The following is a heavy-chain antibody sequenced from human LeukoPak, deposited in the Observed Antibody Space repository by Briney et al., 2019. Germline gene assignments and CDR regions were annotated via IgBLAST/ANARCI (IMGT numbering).Heavy chain of an antibody. CDR1: GGSLSTSDW. J-gene: IGHJ1*01. D-gene: IGHD4-17*01. V-gene: IGHV4/OR15-8*02. CDR2: IYYGGTT. CDR3: AKIGATVTSLLAH. Sequence: SETLSLTCVVSGGSLSTSDWWTWVRQPPGKGLEWIGEIYYGGTTYYNPSLESRVTISMDRSKNHFFLTLNSVTAAGTAVYYCAKIGATVTSLLAHWGQGTLVTVSS.